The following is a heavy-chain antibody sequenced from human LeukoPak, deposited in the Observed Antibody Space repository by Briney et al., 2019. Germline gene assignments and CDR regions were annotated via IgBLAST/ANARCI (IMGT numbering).Heavy chain of an antibody. CDR1: GFTFSRYA. D-gene: IGHD3-10*01. V-gene: IGHV3-30-3*01. J-gene: IGHJ4*02. CDR2: ISYDGSNK. Sequence: GGSLRLSCAASGFTFSRYAMYRVRQAPGKGLEWVAVISYDGSNKYYADSVKGRFTISRDNSKNTLYLQMNSLRAEDTAVYYCARDITPDYWGQGTPVTVP. CDR3: ARDITPDY.